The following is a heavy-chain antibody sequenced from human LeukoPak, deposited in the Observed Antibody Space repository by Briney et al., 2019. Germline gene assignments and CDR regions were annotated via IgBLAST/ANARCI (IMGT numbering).Heavy chain of an antibody. CDR2: IYYSGST. D-gene: IGHD6-19*01. Sequence: PSETLSLTCTVSGGSISSSSYYWGWIRQPPGKGLEWIGSIYYSGSTYYNPSLKSRVTISVDTSKNQFSLKLSSVTAADTAVYYCARGPSGWYDGYYFDYWGQGTLVTVSS. CDR3: ARGPSGWYDGYYFDY. V-gene: IGHV4-39*07. J-gene: IGHJ4*02. CDR1: GGSISSSSYY.